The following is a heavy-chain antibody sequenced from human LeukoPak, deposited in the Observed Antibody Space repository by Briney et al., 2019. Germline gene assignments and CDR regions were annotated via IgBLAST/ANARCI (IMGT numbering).Heavy chain of an antibody. CDR3: ARPPGIAGTTDAFGI. CDR2: IYYSGST. CDR1: GGSISSSSYY. Sequence: PSETLSLTCTVSGGSISSSSYYWGWVRQPPGKGLEWMGSIYYSGSTYYNPSLKSRVTISVDTSKNQFSLKLSSVTAADTAVYYCARPPGIAGTTDAFGIWGQGTMVTVSS. D-gene: IGHD6-13*01. J-gene: IGHJ3*02. V-gene: IGHV4-39*01.